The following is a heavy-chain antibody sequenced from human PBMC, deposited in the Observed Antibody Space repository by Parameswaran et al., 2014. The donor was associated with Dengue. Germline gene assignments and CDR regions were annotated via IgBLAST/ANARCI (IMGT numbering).Heavy chain of an antibody. CDR2: MNPNSGNT. J-gene: IGHJ6*02. Sequence: WVRQAPGQGLEWMGWMNPNSGNTGYAQKFQGRVTMTRNTSISTAYMELSSLRSEDTAVYYCARDHYGSSVSHGMDVWGQGTTVTVSS. CDR3: ARDHYGSSVSHGMDV. V-gene: IGHV1-8*01. D-gene: IGHD4-17*01.